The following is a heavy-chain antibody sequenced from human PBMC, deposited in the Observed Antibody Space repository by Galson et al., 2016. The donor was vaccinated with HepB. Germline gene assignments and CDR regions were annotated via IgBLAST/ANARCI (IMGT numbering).Heavy chain of an antibody. V-gene: IGHV3-33*01. CDR2: IWYDGSNK. Sequence: SLRLSCAASGFTFSSYGMHWGRQAPGKGLAWVTIIWYDGSNKYYADSVRGRFTISRDNSKNTLYLQMNSLRAEDTAVYYCAREGLYTVAYPLYIMDVWGQGTTVTVSS. D-gene: IGHD4-23*01. J-gene: IGHJ6*02. CDR1: GFTFSSYG. CDR3: AREGLYTVAYPLYIMDV.